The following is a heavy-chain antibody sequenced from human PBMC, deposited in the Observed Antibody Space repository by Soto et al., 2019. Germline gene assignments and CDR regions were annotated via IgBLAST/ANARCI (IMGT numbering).Heavy chain of an antibody. V-gene: IGHV5-51*01. J-gene: IGHJ4*02. Sequence: PGESLKISCKGSGYSFTSYWIGWARQMPGKGLEWMGIIYPGDSDTRYSPSFQGQVTISADKSISTAYLQWSSLKASDTAMYYCARGRVRGYSGYDEENFDYWGQGTLVTVSS. CDR2: IYPGDSDT. CDR3: ARGRVRGYSGYDEENFDY. D-gene: IGHD5-12*01. CDR1: GYSFTSYW.